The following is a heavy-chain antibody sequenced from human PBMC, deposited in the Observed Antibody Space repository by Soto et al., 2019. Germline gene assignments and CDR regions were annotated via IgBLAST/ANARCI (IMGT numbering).Heavy chain of an antibody. CDR3: ARDRGYDILTGYYNYYYGMDV. V-gene: IGHV1-2*04. Sequence: QVQLVQSGAEVKKPGASVKVSCKASGYTFTGYYMHWVRQAPGQGLERMGWINPNSGGTNYAQKFQGWVTMTRDTSISTAYMELSRLRSDDTAVYYCARDRGYDILTGYYNYYYGMDVWGQGTTVTVSS. CDR2: INPNSGGT. CDR1: GYTFTGYY. J-gene: IGHJ6*02. D-gene: IGHD3-9*01.